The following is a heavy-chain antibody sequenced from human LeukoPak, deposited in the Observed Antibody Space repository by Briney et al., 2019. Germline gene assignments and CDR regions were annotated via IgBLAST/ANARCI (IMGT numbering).Heavy chain of an antibody. CDR1: GFTFSSYA. J-gene: IGHJ4*02. D-gene: IGHD3-9*01. V-gene: IGHV3-30*04. CDR2: ISYDGSNK. CDR3: ASRGELGKGLLQPLDY. Sequence: GGSLRLSCAASGFTFSSYAMHWVRQAPGKGLEWVAVISYDGSNKYYADSVEGRFTISRDNSKNTLYLQMNSLRAEDTAVYYCASRGELGKGLLQPLDYWGQGTLVTVSS.